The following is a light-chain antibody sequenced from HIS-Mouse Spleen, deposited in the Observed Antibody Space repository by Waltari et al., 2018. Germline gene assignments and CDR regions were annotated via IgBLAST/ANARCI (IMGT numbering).Light chain of an antibody. J-gene: IGLJ2*01. V-gene: IGLV3-10*01. CDR2: EDS. CDR3: YSTDSSGNHRV. Sequence: SFELTQPPSVQFSPEQTPGTPSSGDALPKKYPYWYQQKSGQAPVLVIYEDSKRPPGIPERFSGSSSGTMATLTISGAQVEDEADYYCYSTDSSGNHRVFGGGTKLTVL. CDR1: ALPKKY.